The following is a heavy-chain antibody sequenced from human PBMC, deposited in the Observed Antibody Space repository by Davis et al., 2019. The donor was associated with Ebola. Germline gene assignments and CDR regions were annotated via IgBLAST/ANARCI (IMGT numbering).Heavy chain of an antibody. V-gene: IGHV3-23*01. Sequence: GESLKISCAASGFTFTTAWMSWVRQAPGKGLEWVSTLGTNADTYYADSVKGRFTISRDNSKNTLYLQMNGLRVEDTAIYYCAKDTSNIWFDVWGQGTMVTVSS. D-gene: IGHD1-26*01. CDR2: LGTNADT. CDR1: GFTFTTAW. CDR3: AKDTSNIWFDV. J-gene: IGHJ3*01.